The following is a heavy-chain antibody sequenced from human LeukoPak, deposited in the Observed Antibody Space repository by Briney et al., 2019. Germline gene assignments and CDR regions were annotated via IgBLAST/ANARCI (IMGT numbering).Heavy chain of an antibody. CDR3: AKEYDSGGYGAYFDY. CDR1: KFTFSNYG. V-gene: IGHV3-30*18. J-gene: IGHJ4*02. Sequence: GGSLRLSCTASKFTFSNYGMQWVRQAPGKGLEWVAVISSDGGTKYYADSVKGRFTLSRDNSRNTLDLQMNSLRPEDTAVYYCAKEYDSGGYGAYFDYWGQGTLVTVSS. D-gene: IGHD3-10*01. CDR2: ISSDGGTK.